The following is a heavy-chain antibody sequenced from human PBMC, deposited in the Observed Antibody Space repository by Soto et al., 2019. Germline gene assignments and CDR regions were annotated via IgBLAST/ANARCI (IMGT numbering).Heavy chain of an antibody. J-gene: IGHJ5*02. D-gene: IGHD3-10*01. V-gene: IGHV2-5*02. Sequence: QITLKESGPTLVKPTQTLTLTCTFSGFSLSTSGVGVGWIRQPPGKALEWLALIYWDDDKRYSPSLKSRLTITKHTSKNQVVLTMTDMDPVDTATYYCAHSLWFGEVQWFDPWGQGTLVTVSS. CDR3: AHSLWFGEVQWFDP. CDR2: IYWDDDK. CDR1: GFSLSTSGVG.